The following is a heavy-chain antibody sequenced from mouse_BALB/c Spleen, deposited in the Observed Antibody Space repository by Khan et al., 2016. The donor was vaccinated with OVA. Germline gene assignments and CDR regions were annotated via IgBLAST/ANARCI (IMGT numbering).Heavy chain of an antibody. CDR2: IDPYYGGA. D-gene: IGHD2-10*02. CDR1: GYSFTGYN. CDR3: TRGYCNYVRYYFDY. V-gene: IGHV1-39*01. J-gene: IGHJ2*01. Sequence: VQLKQSGPELEKPGASVKISCKASGYSFTGYNMNWVKQSNGKSLEWIGNIDPYYGGATYNQKFKGKATLTVDKSSSTAYMQLKSLTSEDSAVYYGTRGYCNYVRYYFDYWGQGTTLTVSS.